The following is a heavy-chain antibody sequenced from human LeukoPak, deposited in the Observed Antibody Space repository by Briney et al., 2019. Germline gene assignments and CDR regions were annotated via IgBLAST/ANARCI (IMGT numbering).Heavy chain of an antibody. Sequence: SETLSLTCTVSGGSISSGSYYWSWIRQPAVKGLEWIGRIYTSGSTNYNPSLKSRVTISVDTSKNQFSLKLSSVTAADTAVYYCARRDTAMEYYYMDVWGKGTTVTVSS. V-gene: IGHV4-61*02. CDR2: IYTSGST. J-gene: IGHJ6*03. D-gene: IGHD5-18*01. CDR3: ARRDTAMEYYYMDV. CDR1: GGSISSGSYY.